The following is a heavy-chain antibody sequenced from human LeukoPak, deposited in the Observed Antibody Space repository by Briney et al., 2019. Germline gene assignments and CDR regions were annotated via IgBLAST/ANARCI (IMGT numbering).Heavy chain of an antibody. V-gene: IGHV1-69*04. CDR2: SIPILGIA. Sequence: AVTVSCKASGCTFNSYAISWVRQAPGQGIEWMGRSIPILGIANYAQKFQGRVTITAEKSTSPAYMELISRKSEDTAVDYFARVRRVFLEWLPARLDAFDSWGQGTMVTVYS. J-gene: IGHJ3*02. CDR1: GCTFNSYA. CDR3: ARVRRVFLEWLPARLDAFDS. D-gene: IGHD3-3*01.